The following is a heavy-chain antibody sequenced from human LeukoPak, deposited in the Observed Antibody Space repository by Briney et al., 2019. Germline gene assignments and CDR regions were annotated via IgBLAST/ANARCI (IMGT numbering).Heavy chain of an antibody. J-gene: IGHJ4*02. CDR2: IYYSGST. CDR3: ARQYSSSPTFDY. Sequence: PSETLSLTCTASGFSISSYYWSWIRQPPGKGLEWIGYIYYSGSTSYNPSLKSRVTISVDTSKNQFSLKLSSLTAADTAVYYCARQYSSSPTFDYWGQGTLVTVSS. D-gene: IGHD6-13*01. CDR1: GFSISSYY. V-gene: IGHV4-59*08.